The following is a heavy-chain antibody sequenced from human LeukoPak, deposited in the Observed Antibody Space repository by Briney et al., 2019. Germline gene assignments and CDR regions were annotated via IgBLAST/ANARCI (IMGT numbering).Heavy chain of an antibody. Sequence: SETLSLTCAVYGGSFSRFYWTWIRQTPRKALEWIVEINHSGTTNYNPSLRGRVTISADTSNNQFSLKLRSVTAADTAVYYGARGVEMSTIKDYFDYWGQGTLVTVSS. CDR2: INHSGTT. J-gene: IGHJ4*02. CDR3: ARGVEMSTIKDYFDY. CDR1: GGSFSRFY. D-gene: IGHD5-24*01. V-gene: IGHV4-34*01.